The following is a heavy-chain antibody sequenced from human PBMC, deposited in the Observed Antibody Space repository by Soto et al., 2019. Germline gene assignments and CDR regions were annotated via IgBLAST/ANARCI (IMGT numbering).Heavy chain of an antibody. CDR2: INHSGST. J-gene: IGHJ4*02. D-gene: IGHD3-16*01. Sequence: QVQLQQWGAGLLKPSETLSLTCAVYGGSVSGYYWSWIRQPPGKGLEWIGEINHSGSTNYNPSLKSRVTIPVATSKNQFSLNLSSGTAADTAVYYCQLGDDYWGQGTLVTVSS. CDR3: QLGDDY. CDR1: GGSVSGYY. V-gene: IGHV4-34*01.